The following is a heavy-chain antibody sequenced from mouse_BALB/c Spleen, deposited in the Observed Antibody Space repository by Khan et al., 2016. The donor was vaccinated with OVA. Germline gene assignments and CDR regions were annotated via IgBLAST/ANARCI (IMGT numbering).Heavy chain of an antibody. V-gene: IGHV1S137*01. CDR1: GYTFTDFT. CDR2: ISTYYGDV. Sequence: VQLQESGAELVRPGVSVKISCKGSGYTFTDFTMHWVKQSHAKSLEWIGVISTYYGDVTYNQKFNGKATMTVDKSSSTAYMELARLTSEDSAIYYGTRGRGGNRFAYWGQGTLVTVAA. J-gene: IGHJ3*01. CDR3: TRGRGGNRFAY.